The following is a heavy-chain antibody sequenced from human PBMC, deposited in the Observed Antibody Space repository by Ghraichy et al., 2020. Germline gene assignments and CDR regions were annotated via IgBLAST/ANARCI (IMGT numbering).Heavy chain of an antibody. CDR2: ILYDGSNK. J-gene: IGHJ6*02. Sequence: GGSLRLSCAASGFTFSSFAMHWVRQAPGKGLAWVALILYDGSNKFYADSVKGRFTISRDNSKNILYLQMNSLRTDDTAVYYCAKDLDVWGQGTTVTVSS. CDR3: AKDLDV. V-gene: IGHV3-30-3*01. CDR1: GFTFSSFA.